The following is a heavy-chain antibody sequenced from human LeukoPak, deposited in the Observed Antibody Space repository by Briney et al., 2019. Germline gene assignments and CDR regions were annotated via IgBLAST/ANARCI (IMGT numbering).Heavy chain of an antibody. CDR1: GGSISSYY. CDR2: IYTSGST. Sequence: SETLSLTCTVSGGSISSYYWSWIRQPAGKGLEWIGRIYTSGSTNYNPSLKSRVTMSVDTSKNQFSLKLSSVTAADTAVYYCARDATTAGTMGLDYWGQGTLVTVSS. CDR3: ARDATTAGTMGLDY. V-gene: IGHV4-4*07. J-gene: IGHJ4*02. D-gene: IGHD6-13*01.